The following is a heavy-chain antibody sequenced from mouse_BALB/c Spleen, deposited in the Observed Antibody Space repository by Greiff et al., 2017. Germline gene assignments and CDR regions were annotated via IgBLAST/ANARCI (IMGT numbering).Heavy chain of an antibody. V-gene: IGHV5-6-4*01. CDR3: TISPYASDAIYYALDY. D-gene: IGHD6-5*01. CDR2: ISIGGSNT. J-gene: IGHJ4*01. Sequence: DVMLVESGGGLVKPGGSLKLSCAASGFTFSSYTMSWVRQTPEKRLEWVATISIGGSNTYYPDSVKGRYTISRDNAKNTLYLQMGSLKSEDTAVYYCTISPYASDAIYYALDYWGQGTSVTVSS. CDR1: GFTFSSYT.